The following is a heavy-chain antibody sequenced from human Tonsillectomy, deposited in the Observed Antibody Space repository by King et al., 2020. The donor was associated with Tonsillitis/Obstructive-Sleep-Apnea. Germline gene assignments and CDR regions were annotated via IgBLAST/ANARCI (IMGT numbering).Heavy chain of an antibody. V-gene: IGHV3-9*01. CDR3: AKDLIIAVSGTPGDAFDI. CDR2: ISWNSGSV. J-gene: IGHJ3*02. D-gene: IGHD6-13*01. Sequence: VQLVESGGGLVQPGRSLRLSCVASGFTFEDYAMYWVRQTPGKGLEWVSGISWNSGSVAYADSVNGRFTSSRDNAKNSLYLQMNSLRPEDTALYYCAKDLIIAVSGTPGDAFDIWGQGTMVTVSS. CDR1: GFTFEDYA.